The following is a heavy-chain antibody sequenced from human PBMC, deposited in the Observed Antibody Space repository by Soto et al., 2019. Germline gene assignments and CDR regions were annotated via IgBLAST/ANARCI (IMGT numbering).Heavy chain of an antibody. J-gene: IGHJ4*02. Sequence: GGSLRLSCAASGFTFSSYWMSWVRQAPGKGLEWVANIKQDGSEKYYVDSVKGRFTISRDNAKNSLYLQMNSLRAEDTAVYYCAREFRTFGGVIGPLFDYWGQGTLVTVSS. CDR3: AREFRTFGGVIGPLFDY. V-gene: IGHV3-7*01. D-gene: IGHD3-16*02. CDR1: GFTFSSYW. CDR2: IKQDGSEK.